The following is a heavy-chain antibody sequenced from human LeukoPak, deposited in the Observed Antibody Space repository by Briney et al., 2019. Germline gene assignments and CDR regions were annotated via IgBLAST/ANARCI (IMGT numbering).Heavy chain of an antibody. CDR1: GFTFSNAW. CDR2: IKSKTDGGTT. CDR3: TIFYYDSSGYYRFFDY. Sequence: GGSLRLSCAASGFTFSNAWMSWVRQAPGKGLEWVDRIKSKTDGGTTDYAAPVKGRFTISRDDSKNTLYLQMNSLKTEDTAVYYCTIFYYDSSGYYRFFDYWGQGTLVTVSS. V-gene: IGHV3-15*01. D-gene: IGHD3-22*01. J-gene: IGHJ4*02.